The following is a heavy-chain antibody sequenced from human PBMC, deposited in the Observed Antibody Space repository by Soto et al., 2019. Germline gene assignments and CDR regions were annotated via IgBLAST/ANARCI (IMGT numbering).Heavy chain of an antibody. J-gene: IGHJ6*02. Sequence: ASVKVSCKASGYTFTSYAMHWVRQAPGQRLEWMGWINAGNGNTKYSQKFQGRVTITRDTSASTAYMELSSLRSEDTAVYYCARVSLVSGWYSDYYYVMDVWGQGTTVTVSS. V-gene: IGHV1-3*01. D-gene: IGHD6-19*01. CDR2: INAGNGNT. CDR1: GYTFTSYA. CDR3: ARVSLVSGWYSDYYYVMDV.